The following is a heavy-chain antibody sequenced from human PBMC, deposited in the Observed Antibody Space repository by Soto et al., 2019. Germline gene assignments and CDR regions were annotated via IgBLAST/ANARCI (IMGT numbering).Heavy chain of an antibody. J-gene: IGHJ6*02. CDR3: ARQDYSNYRGGMDV. D-gene: IGHD2-2*01. CDR1: AYSFSNYW. CDR2: IYPSDSDI. Sequence: GESLKISCKATAYSFSNYWIAWVRQMPGKGLEWMGIIYPSDSDIRYRPSFQGQVTISVDKSISTAYLQWSSLKASDTATYYCARQDYSNYRGGMDVWGQGTTVTVSS. V-gene: IGHV5-51*01.